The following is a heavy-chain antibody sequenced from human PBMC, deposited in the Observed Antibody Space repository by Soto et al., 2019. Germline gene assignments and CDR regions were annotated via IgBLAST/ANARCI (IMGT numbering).Heavy chain of an antibody. CDR1: GFTFSSYA. D-gene: IGHD6-13*01. CDR2: ISGSGGST. V-gene: IGHV3-23*01. Sequence: PGGSLRLSCAASGFTFSSYAMSWVRQAPGKGLEWVSAISGSGGSTYYADSVKGRFTISRDNSKNTLYLQMNSLRAEDTAVYYCAQAEGGSSSSWYPVFDYWGQGTLVTVSS. J-gene: IGHJ4*02. CDR3: AQAEGGSSSSWYPVFDY.